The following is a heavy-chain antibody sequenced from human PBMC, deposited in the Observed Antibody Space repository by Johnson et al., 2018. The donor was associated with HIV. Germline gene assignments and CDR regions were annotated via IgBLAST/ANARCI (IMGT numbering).Heavy chain of an antibody. V-gene: IGHV3-11*01. J-gene: IGHJ3*01. CDR1: GFTFSDYY. D-gene: IGHD4-23*01. CDR2: ISSSGSTI. Sequence: QMQLVESGGGLVKPGGSLRLSCAASGFTFSDYYMSWIRQAPGKGLEWVSYISSSGSTIYYADSVKGRFTISRDNAKNSLYLQMNSLKTEDTAVYYCTTDHYAVVNSRDNAFDVWGQGTMVTVSS. CDR3: TTDHYAVVNSRDNAFDV.